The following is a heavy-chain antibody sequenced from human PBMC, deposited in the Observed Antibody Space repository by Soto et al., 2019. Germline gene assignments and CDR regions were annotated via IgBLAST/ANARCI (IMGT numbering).Heavy chain of an antibody. V-gene: IGHV3-33*01. J-gene: IGHJ4*02. Sequence: QVQLVESGGGVVQPGRSLRLSCAASGFTFSNYGMHWVRQAPGKGLEWVAVIWYDGSNKYYADSVKGRFTISRDNSKHTWYLQMNSLRAEDTAVYYCAREDVGYCSGGSCYSSPFDYWGQGTLVTVCS. CDR1: GFTFSNYG. D-gene: IGHD2-15*01. CDR2: IWYDGSNK. CDR3: AREDVGYCSGGSCYSSPFDY.